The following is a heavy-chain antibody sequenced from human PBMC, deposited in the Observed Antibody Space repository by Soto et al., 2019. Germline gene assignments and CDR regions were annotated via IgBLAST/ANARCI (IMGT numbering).Heavy chain of an antibody. CDR3: ARERMVPAGPLYYFDY. Sequence: QVQLQQWGAGLLKPAETLSLTCGVYGGSFSGYYWSWIRPAPGKGLEWIGEINHNGLTNYAPSLKSRVAISVDMSKNQFSLRLTSVTAADTAVYYCARERMVPAGPLYYFDYWGQGTLVTVSS. CDR2: INHNGLT. CDR1: GGSFSGYY. J-gene: IGHJ4*02. V-gene: IGHV4-34*02. D-gene: IGHD2-2*01.